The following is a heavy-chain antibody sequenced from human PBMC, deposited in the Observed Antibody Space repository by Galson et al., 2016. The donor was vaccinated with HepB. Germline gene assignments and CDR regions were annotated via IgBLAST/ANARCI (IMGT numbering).Heavy chain of an antibody. CDR1: GYTFTTYG. Sequence: SVKVSCKASGYTFTTYGISWVRQAPGQGLEWMGWISTYNGNTNYAQKFQGRVTMTTDTSTSTAYMELRSLRSDDTALYYCARDRLGADPFDYWGQGTPVTVSS. V-gene: IGHV1-18*01. D-gene: IGHD1-26*01. J-gene: IGHJ4*02. CDR3: ARDRLGADPFDY. CDR2: ISTYNGNT.